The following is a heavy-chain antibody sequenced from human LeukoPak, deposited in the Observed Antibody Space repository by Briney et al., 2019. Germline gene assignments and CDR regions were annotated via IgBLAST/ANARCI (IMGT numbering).Heavy chain of an antibody. CDR1: GGTFSSYA. J-gene: IGHJ4*02. Sequence: ASVKVSCKASGGTFSSYAISWVRQAPGQGLEWMGRIIPILGIANYAQKFQGRVTITADKSTSTAYMELYSLRSEDTAVYYCARSPLSAAAGLFDYWGQGTLVTVSS. CDR3: ARSPLSAAAGLFDY. CDR2: IIPILGIA. D-gene: IGHD6-13*01. V-gene: IGHV1-69*04.